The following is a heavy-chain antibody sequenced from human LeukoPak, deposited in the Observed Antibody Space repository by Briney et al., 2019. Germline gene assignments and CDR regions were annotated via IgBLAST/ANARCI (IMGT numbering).Heavy chain of an antibody. CDR1: GFTFSNYA. CDR3: ARDVGNFDY. V-gene: IGHV3-74*01. CDR2: INSDGIST. J-gene: IGHJ4*02. Sequence: PGGSLRLSCAASGFTFSNYAMTWVRQAPGKGLVWVSRINSDGISTGYADSVKGRFTVSRDNAKKTLYLQMNSLRAEDTAVYYCARDVGNFDYWGQGTLVTVSS.